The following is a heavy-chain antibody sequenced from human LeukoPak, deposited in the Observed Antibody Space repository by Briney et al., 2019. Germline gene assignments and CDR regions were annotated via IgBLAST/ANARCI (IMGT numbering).Heavy chain of an antibody. D-gene: IGHD2-15*01. CDR1: VLTDSSNY. Sequence: GGSLRQSFPGSVLTDSSNYMNWLRQAPGKGLEWVSVIYSGGSTYYADSVKGRFTISRDNSKNTLYLQMNSLRAEDTAVYYCARGGGSCFLPSLYYFDYWGQGTLVTVSS. CDR3: ARGGGSCFLPSLYYFDY. CDR2: IYSGGST. V-gene: IGHV3-66*01. J-gene: IGHJ4*02.